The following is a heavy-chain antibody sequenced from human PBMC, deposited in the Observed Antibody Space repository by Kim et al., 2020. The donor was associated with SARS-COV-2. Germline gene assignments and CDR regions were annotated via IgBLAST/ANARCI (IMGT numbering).Heavy chain of an antibody. V-gene: IGHV4-34*01. J-gene: IGHJ4*02. CDR1: GGSFSGYY. D-gene: IGHD2-15*01. CDR3: ARSWRYCSGGSCYSTLFDY. Sequence: SETLSLTCAVYGGSFSGYYWSWIRQPPGKGLEWIGVINHSGSTNYNPSLKSRVTISVDTSKNQFSLKLSSVTAADTAVYYCARSWRYCSGGSCYSTLFDYWGQGTLVTVSS. CDR2: INHSGST.